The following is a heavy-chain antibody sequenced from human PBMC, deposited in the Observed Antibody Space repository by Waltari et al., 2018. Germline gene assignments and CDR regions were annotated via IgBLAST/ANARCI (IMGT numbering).Heavy chain of an antibody. CDR3: ARRRGYDILTGPPRDWFDP. CDR1: GYSISSGYY. J-gene: IGHJ5*02. D-gene: IGHD3-9*01. Sequence: QVQLQESGPGLVKPSETLSLTCAVSGYSISSGYYWGWLRQPPGKGLEWIGSIYHSGSTYYNPSLKSRVTISVDTSKNQFSLKLSSVTAADTAVYYCARRRGYDILTGPPRDWFDPWGQGTLVTVSS. CDR2: IYHSGST. V-gene: IGHV4-38-2*01.